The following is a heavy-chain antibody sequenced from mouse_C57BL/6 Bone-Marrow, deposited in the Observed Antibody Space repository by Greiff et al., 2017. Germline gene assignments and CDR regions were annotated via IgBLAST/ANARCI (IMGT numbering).Heavy chain of an antibody. CDR3: ARSGLLSY. Sequence: QVQLQQPGAELVKPGASVKLSCKASGYTFTSYWMQWVKQRPGQGLEWIGEIDPSDSYTNYNQKFKGKATLTVDTSSSTAYMQLSSLTSEDSAVYYCARSGLLSYWGQGTSVTVSS. D-gene: IGHD2-1*01. CDR2: IDPSDSYT. J-gene: IGHJ4*01. V-gene: IGHV1-50*01. CDR1: GYTFTSYW.